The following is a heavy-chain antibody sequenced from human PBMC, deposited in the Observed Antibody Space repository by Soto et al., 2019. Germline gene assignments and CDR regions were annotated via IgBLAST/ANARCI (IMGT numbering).Heavy chain of an antibody. V-gene: IGHV4-39*01. CDR2: IYYSGST. CDR1: GGSISSSSYY. Sequence: SETLSLTCTVSGGSISSSSYYWGWIRQPPGKGLEWIGSIYYSGSTYYNPSLKSRVTISVDTSKNQFSLKLSSVTAADTAVYNCARSMVVAATTYYYYGMDVWGQGTTVTVSS. CDR3: ARSMVVAATTYYYYGMDV. J-gene: IGHJ6*02. D-gene: IGHD2-15*01.